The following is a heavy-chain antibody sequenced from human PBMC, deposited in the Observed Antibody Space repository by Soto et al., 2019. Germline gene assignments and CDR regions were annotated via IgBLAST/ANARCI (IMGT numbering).Heavy chain of an antibody. D-gene: IGHD6-13*01. CDR2: IYDSGTT. CDR3: ARGGGLNTRWYEGGFDS. V-gene: IGHV4-4*02. Sequence: QVQLQESGPGLVKPSGTLSLTCGVSGGSFSRGYWWSWVRQPPGKGLEWIGEIYDSGTTNYSPSLKSRLTISVDKSKNQFSLRLTSVSAADTALYYCARGGGLNTRWYEGGFDSWGQGTLVTVSS. CDR1: GGSFSRGYW. J-gene: IGHJ4*02.